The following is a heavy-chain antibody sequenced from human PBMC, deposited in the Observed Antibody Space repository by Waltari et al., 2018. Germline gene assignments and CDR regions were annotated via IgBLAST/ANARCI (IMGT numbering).Heavy chain of an antibody. D-gene: IGHD6-13*01. CDR2: INHSGST. Sequence: QVQLQQWGAGLLKPSETLSLTCAVYGGSFSGYYWSWIRQPPRRGLEWIGEINHSGSTNYNPSLKSRVTISVDTSKNQFSLKLSSVTAADTAVYYCARGRLGSSWYKLGGWFDPWGQGTLVTVSS. CDR1: GGSFSGYY. CDR3: ARGRLGSSWYKLGGWFDP. J-gene: IGHJ5*02. V-gene: IGHV4-34*01.